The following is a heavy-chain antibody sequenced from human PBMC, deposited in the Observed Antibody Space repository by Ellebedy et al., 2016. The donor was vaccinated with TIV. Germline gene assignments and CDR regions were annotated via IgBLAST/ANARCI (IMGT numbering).Heavy chain of an antibody. J-gene: IGHJ4*02. CDR3: ARDRGQRGLLSFFDL. Sequence: GESLKISCAASGFTFSSHAMHWVRQAPGKGLEWVPVISSAGSNKYYADSVTGRFTISRDNSKNTLYLQMNSLRAEDTAVYYCARDRGQRGLLSFFDLWGQGTLVTVST. CDR2: ISSAGSNK. V-gene: IGHV3-30-3*01. D-gene: IGHD2/OR15-2a*01. CDR1: GFTFSSHA.